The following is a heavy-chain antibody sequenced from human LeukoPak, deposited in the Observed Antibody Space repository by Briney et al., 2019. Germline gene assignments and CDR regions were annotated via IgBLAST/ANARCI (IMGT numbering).Heavy chain of an antibody. CDR3: AKGGAAFAEAAV. CDR2: IREDGSGQ. CDR1: GFIFRRYW. Sequence: GGSLRLSCEASGFIFRRYWVTWVRQAPGKGLEWVANIREDGSGQFYVDSVKGRLTISRDNAKNSLYLQMNSLRVDDTAMYYCAKGGAAFAEAAVWGTGNSVTVAS. J-gene: IGHJ6*04. V-gene: IGHV3-7*01. D-gene: IGHD2-15*01.